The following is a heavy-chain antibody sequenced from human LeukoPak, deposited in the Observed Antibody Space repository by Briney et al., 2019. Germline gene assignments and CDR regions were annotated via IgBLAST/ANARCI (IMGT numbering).Heavy chain of an antibody. V-gene: IGHV4-31*03. J-gene: IGHJ4*02. CDR2: IYYSGST. Sequence: SETLSLTCTVSGGSVSSGAYYWSWIRQHPGKGLEWIGYIYYSGSTYYNPSLKSRVTISVDTSKNQFSLKLSSVTAADTAVYYCARVRGYSYGFEDYWGQGTLVTVSS. D-gene: IGHD5-18*01. CDR1: GGSVSSGAYY. CDR3: ARVRGYSYGFEDY.